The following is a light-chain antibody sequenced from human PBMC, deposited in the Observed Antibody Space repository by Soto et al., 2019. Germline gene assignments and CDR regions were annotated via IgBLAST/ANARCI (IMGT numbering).Light chain of an antibody. CDR1: SGHSSYA. Sequence: QLVLTQSPSASASLGASVKLTCTLSSGHSSYAIAWHQQQPEKGPRYLMKLNSGGSHNKGDGIPDRFSGSSSGAERYLTISSLQSEDEADYYCQTWGTGIQVFGGGTKLTVL. J-gene: IGLJ2*01. CDR2: LNSGGSH. V-gene: IGLV4-69*01. CDR3: QTWGTGIQV.